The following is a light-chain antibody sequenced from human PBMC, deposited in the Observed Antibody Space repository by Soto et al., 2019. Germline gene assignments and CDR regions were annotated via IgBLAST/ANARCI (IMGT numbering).Light chain of an antibody. CDR3: LQDYSYPRT. J-gene: IGKJ1*01. CDR1: QGIRNE. V-gene: IGKV1-6*01. CDR2: AAS. Sequence: IRMIQTPSSLSASIGDRVTITCRASQGIRNELGWYQQKPGEAPILLIYAASSLQSGVPSRFSGSGSGTDFTLTISSLQPEDFATYYCLQDYSYPRTFGQGTKVDIK.